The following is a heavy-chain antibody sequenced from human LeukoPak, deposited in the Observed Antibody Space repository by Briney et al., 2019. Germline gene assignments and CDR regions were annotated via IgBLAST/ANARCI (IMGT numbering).Heavy chain of an antibody. CDR3: ARLRPMAPDY. J-gene: IGHJ4*02. D-gene: IGHD3-10*01. CDR1: GGSFSNYY. Sequence: PSETLSLTCAVYGGSFSNYYWSWIRQPPGKGLEWIGEINHSGSTNYNPSLKSRVTISVDTSKNQFSLKLSSVTAADTAVYYCARLRPMAPDYWGQGTLVTVSS. V-gene: IGHV4-34*01. CDR2: INHSGST.